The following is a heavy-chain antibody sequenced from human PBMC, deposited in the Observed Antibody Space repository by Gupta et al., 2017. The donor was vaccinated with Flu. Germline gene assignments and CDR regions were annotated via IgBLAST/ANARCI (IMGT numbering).Heavy chain of an antibody. J-gene: IGHJ2*01. CDR3: ARVRTAAATDYFDL. V-gene: IGHV4-39*02. Sequence: YYWAWVRQPPGKGLEWIASISHSGRTYFGPALRSRLTTSVDTSKNRLYWRLRSVTAAETAVYYCARVRTAAATDYFDLGGRGSIVTVYS. D-gene: IGHD2-15*01. CDR2: ISHSGRT. CDR1: YY.